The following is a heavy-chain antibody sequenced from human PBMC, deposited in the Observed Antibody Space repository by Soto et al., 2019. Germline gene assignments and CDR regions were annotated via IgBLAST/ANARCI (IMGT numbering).Heavy chain of an antibody. CDR1: GGTFSSYT. CDR2: IIPILGIA. V-gene: IGHV1-69*02. Sequence: SVKVSCKASGGTFSSYTISWVRQAPGQGLEWMGRIIPILGIANYAQKFQGRVTITADKSTSTAYMELSSLRSEDTAVYYCAKGAKDFWSGYYNYYFDYWGQGTLVTVSS. CDR3: AKGAKDFWSGYYNYYFDY. J-gene: IGHJ4*02. D-gene: IGHD3-3*01.